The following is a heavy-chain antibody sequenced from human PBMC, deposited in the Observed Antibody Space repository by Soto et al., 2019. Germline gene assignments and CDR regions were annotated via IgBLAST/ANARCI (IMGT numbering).Heavy chain of an antibody. V-gene: IGHV4-4*07. CDR3: ARDVTTYCGGDCYSYYFDY. J-gene: IGHJ4*02. D-gene: IGHD2-21*02. CDR2: IYTSGST. Sequence: PSETLSLTCTVSGGSISSHYWGWIRQPAGKXLEWIGRIYTSGSTNYNPSLKSRVTMSVDTSKNQFSLKLSSVTAADTAVYYCARDVTTYCGGDCYSYYFDYWGQGTLVTVSS. CDR1: GGSISSHY.